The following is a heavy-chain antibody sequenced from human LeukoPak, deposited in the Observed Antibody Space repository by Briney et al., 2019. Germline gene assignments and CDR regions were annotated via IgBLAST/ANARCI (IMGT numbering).Heavy chain of an antibody. Sequence: SETLSLTCAVYGGSFSGYYWSWIRQPPGKGLERIGEINHSGSTNYNPSLKSRVTISVDTSKNQFSLKLSSVTAADTAVYYCASDYGGPYYYYGMDVWGQGTTVTVSS. CDR1: GGSFSGYY. J-gene: IGHJ6*02. CDR2: INHSGST. D-gene: IGHD4-23*01. CDR3: ASDYGGPYYYYGMDV. V-gene: IGHV4-34*01.